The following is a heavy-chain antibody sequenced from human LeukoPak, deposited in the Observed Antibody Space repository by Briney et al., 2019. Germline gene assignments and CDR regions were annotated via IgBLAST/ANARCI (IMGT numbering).Heavy chain of an antibody. V-gene: IGHV3-9*01. J-gene: IGHJ4*02. CDR2: INWNSDNI. CDR1: GFTFDDYA. Sequence: GGSLRLSCAASGFTFDDYAMHWVRQAPGKGLEWVSGINWNSDNIGYADSVKGRFTISRDNSKNTLYLQMSNLRAEDTAIYSCARGSIFDYWGQGTLVTVSS. CDR3: ARGSIFDY.